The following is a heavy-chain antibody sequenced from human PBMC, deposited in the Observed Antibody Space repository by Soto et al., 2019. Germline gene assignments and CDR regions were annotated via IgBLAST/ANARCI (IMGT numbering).Heavy chain of an antibody. CDR1: GGSISSGGYY. V-gene: IGHV4-31*03. J-gene: IGHJ3*02. CDR2: IYYSGST. Sequence: SETLSLTCTVSGGSISSGGYYWSWIRQHPGKGLEWIGYIYYSGSTYYNPSLKSRVTISVDTSKNQFSLKLSSVTAADTAVYYCARDGIVVVPAAHQDAFEIWGQGTMVTVSS. D-gene: IGHD2-2*01. CDR3: ARDGIVVVPAAHQDAFEI.